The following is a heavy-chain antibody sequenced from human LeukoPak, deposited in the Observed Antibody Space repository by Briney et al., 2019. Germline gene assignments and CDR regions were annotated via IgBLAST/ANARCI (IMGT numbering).Heavy chain of an antibody. D-gene: IGHD6-6*01. CDR1: GGSFSGYY. Sequence: SETLSLTCAVYGGSFSGYYWSWIRQPPGKGLEWIGEINHSYSTNYNPSLKSRVTISVDTSKNQFSLKLSSVTAADTAVYYCARTYSSSSPPLYWGQGTLDTVSS. CDR3: ARTYSSSSPPLY. J-gene: IGHJ4*02. CDR2: INHSYST. V-gene: IGHV4-34*01.